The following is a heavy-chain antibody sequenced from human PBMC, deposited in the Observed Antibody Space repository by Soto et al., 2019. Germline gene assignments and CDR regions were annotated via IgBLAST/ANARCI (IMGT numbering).Heavy chain of an antibody. J-gene: IGHJ4*02. CDR3: ARVHSYYYDSSGYFDY. V-gene: IGHV1-18*01. CDR2: ISPYNGNT. D-gene: IGHD3-22*01. CDR1: GFTFSRYW. Sequence: GSGEGSCKGFGFTFSRYWIRWVRQAPGQGLEWMGWISPYNGNTNYAQKLQGRVTMTTDTSTSTAYMELRSLRSDDTAVYYCARVHSYYYDSSGYFDYWGQGTLVTVSS.